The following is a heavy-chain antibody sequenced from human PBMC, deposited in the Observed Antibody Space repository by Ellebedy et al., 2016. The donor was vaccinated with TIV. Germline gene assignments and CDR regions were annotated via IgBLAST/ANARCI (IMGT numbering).Heavy chain of an antibody. Sequence: GGSLRLXXAASGFPFSAYTMNWVRQAPGKGLEWVSSIGRSSYYIYYADSVKGRFTISRDNAENSLYLQMNSLRAEDTAVYYCARDGEVRIRGVTPLDYWGQGTLVTVSS. CDR2: IGRSSYYI. J-gene: IGHJ4*02. CDR3: ARDGEVRIRGVTPLDY. D-gene: IGHD3-10*01. V-gene: IGHV3-21*01. CDR1: GFPFSAYT.